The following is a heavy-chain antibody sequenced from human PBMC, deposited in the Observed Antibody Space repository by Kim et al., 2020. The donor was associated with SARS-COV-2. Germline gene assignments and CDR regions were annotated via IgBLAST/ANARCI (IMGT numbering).Heavy chain of an antibody. V-gene: IGHV4-34*01. D-gene: IGHD3-9*01. J-gene: IGHJ4*02. CDR3: ARRRYFYLARYCDY. CDR2: INHSGST. CDR1: GGSFSGYY. Sequence: SETLSLTCAVYGGSFSGYYWSWIRQPPGKGLEWIGEINHSGSTNYNPSLKSRVTISVDTSKNQFSLKLSSVTAADTAVYYCARRRYFYLARYCDYWGQGT.